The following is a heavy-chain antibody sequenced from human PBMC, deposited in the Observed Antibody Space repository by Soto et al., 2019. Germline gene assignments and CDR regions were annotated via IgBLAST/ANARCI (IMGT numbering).Heavy chain of an antibody. V-gene: IGHV3-23*01. Sequence: AGGSLRLSCAASGFTFSSYAMSWVRQAPGKGLEWVSAISGSGGSTYYADSVKGRFTISRDNSKNTLYLQMNSLRAEDTAVYYCAKDRAPAAGTSWFDPYRQQXLVTVSS. CDR2: ISGSGGST. J-gene: IGHJ5*01. CDR1: GFTFSSYA. D-gene: IGHD6-13*01. CDR3: AKDRAPAAGTSWFDP.